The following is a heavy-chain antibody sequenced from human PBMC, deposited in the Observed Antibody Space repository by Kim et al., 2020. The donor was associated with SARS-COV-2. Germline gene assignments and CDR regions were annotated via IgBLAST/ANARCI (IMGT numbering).Heavy chain of an antibody. V-gene: IGHV4-39*01. CDR1: GGSISSSSYY. J-gene: IGHJ4*02. CDR2: IYYSGST. Sequence: SETLSLTCTVSGGSISSSSYYWGWIRQPPGKGLEWIGSIYYSGSTYYNPSLKSRVTISVDTSKNQFSLKLSSVTAADTAVYYCARRGHSSSSPLDYWGQGTLVTVSS. D-gene: IGHD6-13*01. CDR3: ARRGHSSSSPLDY.